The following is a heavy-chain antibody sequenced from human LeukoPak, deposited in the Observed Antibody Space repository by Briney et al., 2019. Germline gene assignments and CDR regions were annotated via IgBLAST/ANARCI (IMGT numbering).Heavy chain of an antibody. J-gene: IGHJ3*02. D-gene: IGHD2-8*01. Sequence: SVKVSCKASGGTFSSYAISWVRQAPGQGLEWMGRIIPILGIANYAQKFQGRVTITADKSTSTAYMELSSLRSEDTAVYYCAGGTTNTKGAFDMWGQGTMVTVSS. V-gene: IGHV1-69*04. CDR1: GGTFSSYA. CDR3: AGGTTNTKGAFDM. CDR2: IIPILGIA.